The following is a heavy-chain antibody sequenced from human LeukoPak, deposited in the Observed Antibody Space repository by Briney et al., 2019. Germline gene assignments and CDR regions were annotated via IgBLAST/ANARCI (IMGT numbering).Heavy chain of an antibody. CDR2: INHSGST. Sequence: SETLSLTCAVYGGSFSGYYGSWIRQPPGKGLEWIGGINHSGSTNYNPSLKSRVATSVDTSKNQFSLKLSSVTAADTAVYYCARGTGSSWYGGPFDSWGQGTLVTVSS. D-gene: IGHD6-13*01. CDR3: ARGTGSSWYGGPFDS. CDR1: GGSFSGYY. V-gene: IGHV4-34*01. J-gene: IGHJ4*02.